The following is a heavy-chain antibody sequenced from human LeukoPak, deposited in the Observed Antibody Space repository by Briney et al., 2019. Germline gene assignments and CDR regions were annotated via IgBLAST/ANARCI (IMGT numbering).Heavy chain of an antibody. V-gene: IGHV3-7*04. CDR2: INLEGYEQ. CDR1: GFTFSNYW. J-gene: IGHJ4*02. Sequence: PGGSLRLSCAASGFTFSNYWMTWVRQAPGKGLEWVANINLEGYEQHYVDSVKGRFTISRDNAKNSLYLDMNSLTAEDTAVYYCARDFGYFWGQGTLVTVSS. CDR3: ARDFGYF. D-gene: IGHD3-10*01.